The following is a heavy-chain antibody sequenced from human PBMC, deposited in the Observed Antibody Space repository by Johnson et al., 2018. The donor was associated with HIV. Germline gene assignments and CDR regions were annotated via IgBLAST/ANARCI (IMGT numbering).Heavy chain of an antibody. J-gene: IGHJ3*02. CDR3: ARERGDSSRTAFDI. CDR1: GFTFSSYW. CDR2: IKQDGSEN. V-gene: IGHV3-7*05. Sequence: VQLVESGGGLVKPGESLRLSCVASGFTFSSYWMNWVRQTPGKGLEWVANIKQDGSENYYVDSVKGRFTISRDNAKNSLYLQMNSLRDDDTSLYYCARERGDSSRTAFDIWGQGTMVTVSS. D-gene: IGHD6-19*01.